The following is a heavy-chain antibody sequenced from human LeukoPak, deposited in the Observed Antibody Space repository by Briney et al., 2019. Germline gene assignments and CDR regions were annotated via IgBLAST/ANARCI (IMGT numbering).Heavy chain of an antibody. Sequence: ASVKVSCKASGYTFTSYDINWVRQATGQGLEWMGWMNPNSGNTGYAQKFQGRVTMTRNTSISTAYMELSSLRSEDTAVYYCARITVAGPYLYYWGQGTLVTDSS. V-gene: IGHV1-8*01. J-gene: IGHJ4*02. CDR3: ARITVAGPYLYY. CDR1: GYTFTSYD. D-gene: IGHD6-19*01. CDR2: MNPNSGNT.